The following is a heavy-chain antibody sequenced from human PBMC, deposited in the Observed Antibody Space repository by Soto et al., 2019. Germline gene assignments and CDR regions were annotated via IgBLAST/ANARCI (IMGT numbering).Heavy chain of an antibody. CDR1: GGSISSSGYY. V-gene: IGHV4-39*01. CDR2: IYYSGST. J-gene: IGHJ4*02. Sequence: QLQLQESGPGLVKPSETLSLTCTVSGGSISSSGYYWGWIRQPPGKGLEWIGNIYYSGSTYYNPSLKSRVTISGDTSKNQFSLKLSSVTAADTAVYYCARRAERGVIIDYWGQGTLVTVSS. CDR3: ARRAERGVIIDY. D-gene: IGHD3-10*01.